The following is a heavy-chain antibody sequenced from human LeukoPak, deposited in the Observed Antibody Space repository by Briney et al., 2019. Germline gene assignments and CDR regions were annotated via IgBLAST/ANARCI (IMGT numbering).Heavy chain of an antibody. Sequence: SGGSLRLSCAASGFTVSSNYVSWVRQAPGKGLEWVAVISYDGSNKYYADSVKGRFTISRDNSKNTLYLQMNSLRAEDTAVYYCARARHYDYVWGSYRYGAFDIWGQGTMVTVSS. J-gene: IGHJ3*02. CDR2: ISYDGSNK. CDR1: GFTVSSNY. D-gene: IGHD3-16*02. V-gene: IGHV3-30-3*01. CDR3: ARARHYDYVWGSYRYGAFDI.